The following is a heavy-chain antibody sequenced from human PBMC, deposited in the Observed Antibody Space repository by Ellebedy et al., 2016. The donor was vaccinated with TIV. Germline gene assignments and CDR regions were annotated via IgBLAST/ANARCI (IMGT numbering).Heavy chain of an antibody. V-gene: IGHV1-18*04. Sequence: AASVKVSCKASGYTFTSYGISWVRQAPGQGLEWMGWISAYNGNTNYAQKLQGRVTMTTDPSTSTAYMELRSLRSDDTAVYYCARDLEEGNCYYYGMDVWGQGTTVTVSS. CDR3: ARDLEEGNCYYYGMDV. CDR1: GYTFTSYG. J-gene: IGHJ6*02. CDR2: ISAYNGNT.